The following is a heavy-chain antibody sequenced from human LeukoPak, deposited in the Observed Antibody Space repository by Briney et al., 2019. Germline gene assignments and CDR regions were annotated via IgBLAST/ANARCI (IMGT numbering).Heavy chain of an antibody. D-gene: IGHD1-26*01. V-gene: IGHV3-74*01. CDR2: INTDGSVT. CDR1: GITDSTFW. J-gene: IGHJ4*02. Sequence: GGSLSLSCAASGITDSTFWMHWVRQAPGEGLVWVSRINTDGSVTNYADSVEGRFTISRDNAKNMLYLQMNDLRAEDTAVYYCVIDRYSDSAFGDWGQGTLVTVSS. CDR3: VIDRYSDSAFGD.